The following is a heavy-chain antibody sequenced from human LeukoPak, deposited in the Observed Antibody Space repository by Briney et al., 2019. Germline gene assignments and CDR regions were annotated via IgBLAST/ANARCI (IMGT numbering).Heavy chain of an antibody. Sequence: ASVKDSCKASGFTLSGYYMHWVRQAPGQGIEWMAWISPNSGGTNYVQKFQGRVTVTRDTSISTDYMEISGLTSDDTALYYCAREPSGSGGYDYWGQGTLVTVSS. CDR3: AREPSGSGGYDY. CDR2: ISPNSGGT. CDR1: GFTLSGYY. V-gene: IGHV1-2*02. D-gene: IGHD3-10*01. J-gene: IGHJ4*02.